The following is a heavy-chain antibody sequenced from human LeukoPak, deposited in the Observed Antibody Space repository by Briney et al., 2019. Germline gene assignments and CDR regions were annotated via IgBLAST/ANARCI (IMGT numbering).Heavy chain of an antibody. J-gene: IGHJ4*02. CDR3: TGDQTPYY. D-gene: IGHD7-27*01. CDR1: GFTLSSYG. CDR2: IRYDGSNK. V-gene: IGHV3-30*02. Sequence: PGGSLRLSCAASGFTLSSYGMHWVRQAPGKGLEWVAFIRYDGSNKYYADSVKGRFTISRDNAKNSLYLQMNSLKTEDTAVYYCTGDQTPYYWGQGTLVTVSS.